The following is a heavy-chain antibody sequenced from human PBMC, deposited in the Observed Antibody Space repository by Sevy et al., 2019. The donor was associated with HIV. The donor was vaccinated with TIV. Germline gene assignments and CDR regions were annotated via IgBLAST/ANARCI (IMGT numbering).Heavy chain of an antibody. D-gene: IGHD3-9*01. Sequence: GGSLRLSCVVSGIIFTSSGMHWVRQAPGKGLEWVAVISYHGRDKFYADSVKGRFTISRDNSKNILYLQMNGLRIEDTAVYYCAKDFTGYYGMDFWGQGTMVTVSS. V-gene: IGHV3-30*18. CDR2: ISYHGRDK. CDR3: AKDFTGYYGMDF. CDR1: GIIFTSSG. J-gene: IGHJ6*01.